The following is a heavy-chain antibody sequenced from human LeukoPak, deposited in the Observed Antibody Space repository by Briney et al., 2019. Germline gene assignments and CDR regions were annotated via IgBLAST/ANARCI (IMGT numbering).Heavy chain of an antibody. V-gene: IGHV4-61*02. Sequence: SETLSLTCTVSGGSISSGSYYWSWIRQPAGKGLEWIGRIYTSGSTNYNPSLKSRVTISVDTSKNQFSLKLSSVTAADTAVYYCARQIAAAGFDYWGQGTLVNVSS. J-gene: IGHJ4*02. CDR1: GGSISSGSYY. CDR3: ARQIAAAGFDY. D-gene: IGHD6-13*01. CDR2: IYTSGST.